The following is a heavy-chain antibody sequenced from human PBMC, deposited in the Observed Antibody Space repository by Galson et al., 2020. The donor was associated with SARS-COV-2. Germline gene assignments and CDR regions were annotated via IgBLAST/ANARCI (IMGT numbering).Heavy chain of an antibody. Sequence: GGSLRLSCAASGFTVSSNYMSWVRQAPGKGLEWVSVIYSGGSTYYADSVKGRFTISRDNSKNTLYLQMNSLRAEDTAVYYCARVGDHYDSSGYLPYWGQGTLVTVSS. D-gene: IGHD3-22*01. CDR1: GFTVSSNY. J-gene: IGHJ4*02. CDR2: IYSGGST. CDR3: ARVGDHYDSSGYLPY. V-gene: IGHV3-53*01.